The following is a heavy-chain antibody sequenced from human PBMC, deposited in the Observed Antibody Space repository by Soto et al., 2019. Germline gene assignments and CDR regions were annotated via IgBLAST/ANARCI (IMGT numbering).Heavy chain of an antibody. CDR2: IVVGSGNT. CDR1: GFTFTSSA. V-gene: IGHV1-58*01. CDR3: ACPQGLVGATNY. D-gene: IGHD1-26*01. J-gene: IGHJ4*02. Sequence: QMQLVQSGPEVKKPGTSVKVSCKASGFTFTSSAVQWVRQARGQRLEWIGWIVVGSGNTNYAQKFQERVTITRDMSTSTAYMELSSLRSEDTAVYYCACPQGLVGATNYWGQGTLVTVSS.